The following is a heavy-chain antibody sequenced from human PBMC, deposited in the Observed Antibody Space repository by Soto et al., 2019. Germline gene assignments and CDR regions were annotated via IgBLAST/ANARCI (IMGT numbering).Heavy chain of an antibody. CDR2: FYYSQST. V-gene: IGHV4-39*01. D-gene: IGHD4-17*01. CDR1: GGSLTSNSYY. CDR3: ARRSTVTYDY. Sequence: PSETLSLTCTVSGGSLTSNSYYWGWIRQPPGKGLEWIGSFYYSQSTYFNPSLKSRVTISVETSKNQYSLKLSAVTAADTAVYYCARRSTVTYDYWGQEILVTVSS. J-gene: IGHJ4*02.